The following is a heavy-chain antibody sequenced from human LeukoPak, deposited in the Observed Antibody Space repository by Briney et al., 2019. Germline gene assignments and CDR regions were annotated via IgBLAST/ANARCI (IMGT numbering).Heavy chain of an antibody. D-gene: IGHD3-3*01. CDR3: ARGAAYEFWSGSHHADY. CDR2: ISSSGSTI. J-gene: IGHJ4*02. CDR1: GFTFSDYY. Sequence: PGGSLSLSCAASGFTFSDYYMSWIRQAPGKGLEGVSYISSSGSTIYYADSVKGRFTISRDNAKNSLYLQMNSLRAEDTAVYYCARGAAYEFWSGSHHADYWGQGTRVSVSS. V-gene: IGHV3-11*04.